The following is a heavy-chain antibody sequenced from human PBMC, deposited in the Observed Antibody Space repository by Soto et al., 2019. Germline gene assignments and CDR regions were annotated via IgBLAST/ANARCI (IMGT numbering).Heavy chain of an antibody. J-gene: IGHJ6*02. CDR3: ARAPPPPDYGDSPLYYGMDV. V-gene: IGHV3-53*04. CDR1: GFTVSSNY. Sequence: EVQLVESGGGLVQPGGSLRLSCAASGFTVSSNYMSWVRQAPGKGLEWVSVIYSGGSTYYADSVKGRFTISRHNSKNTPYLQMNSLRAEDTAVYYCARAPPPPDYGDSPLYYGMDVWGQGTTVTVSS. D-gene: IGHD4-17*01. CDR2: IYSGGST.